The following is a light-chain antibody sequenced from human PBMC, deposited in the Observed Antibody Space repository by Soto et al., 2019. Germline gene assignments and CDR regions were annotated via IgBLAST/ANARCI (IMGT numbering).Light chain of an antibody. J-gene: IGLJ1*01. V-gene: IGLV2-8*01. CDR3: SSYAGSTTFDV. CDR1: NSDVGGYNY. Sequence: QSALTQPPSASGSPGQSVAISCTGTNSDVGGYNYVAWYQQHPGKAPKFMIYDVNKRPSGVTDRFSGSKSGNTASLTVSGLQAEDEADYYCSSYAGSTTFDVFGTGTKVTVL. CDR2: DVN.